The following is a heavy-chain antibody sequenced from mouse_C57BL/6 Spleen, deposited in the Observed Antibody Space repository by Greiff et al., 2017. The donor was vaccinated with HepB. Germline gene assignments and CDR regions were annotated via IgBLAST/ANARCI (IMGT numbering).Heavy chain of an antibody. D-gene: IGHD1-1*02. V-gene: IGHV1-80*01. Sequence: QVQLQQSGAELVKPGASVKISCKASGYAFSSYWMNWVKQRPGKGLEWIGQFYPGDGDTNYNGKFKGKATLTADKASITAYVQVSSLTSEDSAVYFCARGGGGSYGFAYWGQGTLVTVSA. CDR2: FYPGDGDT. J-gene: IGHJ3*01. CDR3: ARGGGGSYGFAY. CDR1: GYAFSSYW.